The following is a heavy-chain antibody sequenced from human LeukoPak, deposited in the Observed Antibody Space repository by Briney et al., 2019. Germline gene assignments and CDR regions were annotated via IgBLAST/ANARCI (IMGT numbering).Heavy chain of an antibody. V-gene: IGHV4-34*01. CDR3: ARGRGYCSSTSCYPGLYYFDY. J-gene: IGHJ4*02. D-gene: IGHD2-2*01. Sequence: GSLRLSCAASGFTFSSYAMSWIRQPPGKGLEWIGEINHSGSTNYNPSLKSRVTISVDTSKNQFSLKLSSVTAADTAVYYCARGRGYCSSTSCYPGLYYFDYWGQGTLVTVSS. CDR2: INHSGST. CDR1: GFTFSSYA.